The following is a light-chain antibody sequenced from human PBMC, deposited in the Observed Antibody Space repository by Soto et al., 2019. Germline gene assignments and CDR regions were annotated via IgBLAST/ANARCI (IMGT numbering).Light chain of an antibody. V-gene: IGLV2-14*01. J-gene: IGLJ1*01. CDR3: TSYTSSSTNDV. CDR2: EVS. CDR1: SSDIGGYDY. Sequence: QSALTQPADVSGSPGQSITISCTGTSSDIGGYDYVSWYQQHPGKAPKLMIYEVSNRPSGVSNRFSGSKSGNTASLTISGLQAEDDADYYCTSYTSSSTNDVFGTGTKLTVL.